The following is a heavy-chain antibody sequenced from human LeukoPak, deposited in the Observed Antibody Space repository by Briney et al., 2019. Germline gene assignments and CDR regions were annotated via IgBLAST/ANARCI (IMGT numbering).Heavy chain of an antibody. CDR3: ARGYSYGYTSV. CDR2: IYTSGST. J-gene: IGHJ4*02. V-gene: IGHV4-61*02. CDR1: GGSISSGSYY. D-gene: IGHD5-18*01. Sequence: SETLSLTCTVSGGSISSGSYYWSWIRQPAGKGLEWIGRIYTSGSTNYNPSLKSRVTISVDTSKNQFSLKLSSVTAADTAVYYCARGYSYGYTSVWGQGTLVTVSS.